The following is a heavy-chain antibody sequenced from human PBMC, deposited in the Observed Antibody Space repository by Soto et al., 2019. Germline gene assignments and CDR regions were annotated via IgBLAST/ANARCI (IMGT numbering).Heavy chain of an antibody. Sequence: GGSRRLSCDACGITLSTYSMSWVRQAPGKGLLWVSYISSSSSFIYYSDSAKGRFNISTDNTKYSLYFRVNSLRAEDTHVYYCASDRLIDYDMDVWGQGTMVTVSS. CDR1: GITLSTYS. V-gene: IGHV3-21*06. CDR2: ISSSSSFI. CDR3: ASDRLIDYDMDV. D-gene: IGHD3-22*01. J-gene: IGHJ6*02.